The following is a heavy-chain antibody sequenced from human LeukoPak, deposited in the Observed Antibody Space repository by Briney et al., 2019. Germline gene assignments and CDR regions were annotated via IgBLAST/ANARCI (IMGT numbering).Heavy chain of an antibody. CDR2: IYYSGNT. J-gene: IGHJ3*02. CDR3: ARASLVLMVYADAFDI. Sequence: SETLSLTCTASGGSISSGGYYWSWIRQHPEKGLEWIGYIYYSGNTYYNPSLKSRITISIDTSKSRFSLILSSVTAADTAVYYCARASLVLMVYADAFDIWGQGTMVTVSS. CDR1: GGSISSGGYY. V-gene: IGHV4-31*03. D-gene: IGHD2-8*01.